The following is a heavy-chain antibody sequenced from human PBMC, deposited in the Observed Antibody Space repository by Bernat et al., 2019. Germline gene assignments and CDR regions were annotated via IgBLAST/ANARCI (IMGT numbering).Heavy chain of an antibody. V-gene: IGHV3-23*04. CDR3: AKDTSTDYHLWESYRPRY. CDR1: GFTFTTFA. CDR2: ITGSAVTT. Sequence: EVQLVESGGGLVQPGGSLRLSCIDSGFTFTTFAMSWVRQAPGKGLEWVSAITGSAVTTYYADAVKSRFTISRDNSRSALFLQMNSLRAEDTAVYYCAKDTSTDYHLWESYRPRYWGQGTLVTVSS. J-gene: IGHJ4*02. D-gene: IGHD3-16*02.